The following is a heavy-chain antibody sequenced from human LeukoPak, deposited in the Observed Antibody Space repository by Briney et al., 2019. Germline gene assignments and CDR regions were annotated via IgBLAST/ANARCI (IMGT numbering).Heavy chain of an antibody. CDR1: GFTFSSYA. Sequence: GGPLRLSCAASGFTFSSYAMNWVRQAPGKGLEWVGRIKSETDGGTTDYAAPVKGTFTISRDDSENTLYLQMNSLKTEDTAVYYCTRRSSAAGRQYFDYWGQGTLVTVSS. V-gene: IGHV3-15*07. CDR2: IKSETDGGTT. J-gene: IGHJ4*02. CDR3: TRRSSAAGRQYFDY. D-gene: IGHD6-13*01.